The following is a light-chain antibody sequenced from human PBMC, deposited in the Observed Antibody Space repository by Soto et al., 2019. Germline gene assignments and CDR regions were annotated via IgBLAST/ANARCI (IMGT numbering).Light chain of an antibody. Sequence: IALTQSPLSLSVTPGEPASISCRSSQTLLHSNGYTYLNWYLQKPGQSPQLLIYLGYNRASGVPDRFSGSGSGTDFTLKINRVQAEDVGVFYCMQGLRPMYTFGQGTKLEIK. J-gene: IGKJ2*01. V-gene: IGKV2-28*01. CDR1: QTLLHSNGYTY. CDR2: LGY. CDR3: MQGLRPMYT.